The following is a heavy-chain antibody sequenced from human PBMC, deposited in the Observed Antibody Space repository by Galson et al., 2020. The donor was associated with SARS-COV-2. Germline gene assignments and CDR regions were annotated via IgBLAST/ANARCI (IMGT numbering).Heavy chain of an antibody. V-gene: IGHV4-39*01. CDR3: ARQWGTTGGYFDY. J-gene: IGHJ4*02. Sequence: SETLSLTCTVSGGSISSSSYYWGWIRQPPGKGLEWIGSIYYSGRTYYNPSLKSRVTISVDTSKNQFSLKLSSVTAADTAVYYCARQWGTTGGYFDYWGQGTLVTVSS. CDR1: GGSISSSSYY. CDR2: IYYSGRT. D-gene: IGHD3-16*01.